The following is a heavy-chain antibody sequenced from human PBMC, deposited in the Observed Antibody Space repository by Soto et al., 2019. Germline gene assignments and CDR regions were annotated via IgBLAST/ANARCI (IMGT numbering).Heavy chain of an antibody. D-gene: IGHD3-9*01. CDR1: GGSITSGGYY. V-gene: IGHV4-31*03. CDR3: ARAPRYFDILTGSYYFDY. CDR2: IAYSGST. J-gene: IGHJ4*02. Sequence: QVQLQESGPGLVKPSQTLSLTCTVSGGSITSGGYYWSWIRQHPGKGLEWIGYIAYSGSTDYNPSLRSRVTISVDTSKNLFSLKVSSVTAADTAVYYCARAPRYFDILTGSYYFDYWGQGTLVTGSS.